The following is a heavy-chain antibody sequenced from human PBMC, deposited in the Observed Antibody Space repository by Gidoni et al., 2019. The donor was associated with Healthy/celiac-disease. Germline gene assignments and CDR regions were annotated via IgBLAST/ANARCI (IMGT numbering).Heavy chain of an antibody. J-gene: IGHJ6*02. D-gene: IGHD3-3*01. CDR2: IYSGGST. CDR1: GCTVRSND. Sequence: EGQLVESGGGLVQPGGSVRLAWAASGCTVRSNDMSWVRQAPGKGLEWVSVIYSGGSTYYADSVKGRFTISRDNSKNTLYLQMNSLRAGDTAVYYCARDDRAYDFWSGYYRHYGMDVWGQGTTVTVSS. CDR3: ARDDRAYDFWSGYYRHYGMDV. V-gene: IGHV3-66*02.